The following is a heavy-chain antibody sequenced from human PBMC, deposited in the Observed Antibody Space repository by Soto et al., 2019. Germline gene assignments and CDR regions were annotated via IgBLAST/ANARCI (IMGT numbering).Heavy chain of an antibody. Sequence: QVPLVQSGAEVRKPGASVKISCKASGYTFTTFTGSAVHWVRQAPGQRLEWMGWIDAGNGRTKYSQNSQGRFTITRDTAATTINMDLSSLRSEDTAVYYCARGRWTQTTADYSLDYWGQGTLVTVSA. V-gene: IGHV1-3*01. J-gene: IGHJ4*02. CDR2: IDAGNGRT. CDR3: ARGRWTQTTADYSLDY. D-gene: IGHD2-15*01. CDR1: GYTFTTFTGSA.